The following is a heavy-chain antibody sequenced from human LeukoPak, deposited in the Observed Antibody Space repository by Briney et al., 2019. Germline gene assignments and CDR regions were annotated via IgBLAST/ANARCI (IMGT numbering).Heavy chain of an antibody. Sequence: PSQTLSLTCTVSGGSISSGGYYWSWIRQHPGKGLEWIGYIYYSGSTYYNPSLKSRVTISVDTSKNQFSLKLSSVTAADTAVYYCASRSRITVTKRGCFDYWGQGTLVTVSS. D-gene: IGHD4-17*01. CDR2: IYYSGST. J-gene: IGHJ4*02. CDR3: ASRSRITVTKRGCFDY. V-gene: IGHV4-31*03. CDR1: GGSISSGGYY.